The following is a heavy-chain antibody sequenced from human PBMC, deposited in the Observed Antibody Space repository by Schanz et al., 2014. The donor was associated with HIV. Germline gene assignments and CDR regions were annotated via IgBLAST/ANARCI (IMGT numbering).Heavy chain of an antibody. CDR3: ARPTRGIGYCTNGVCYGEDH. CDR1: GFTFTSYG. CDR2: IWYDGTNK. J-gene: IGHJ4*02. D-gene: IGHD2-8*01. V-gene: IGHV3-33*08. Sequence: QVQLVESGGGAVQPGKSLRVSCAASGFTFTSYGMHWARQTPGRGLEWVAVIWYDGTNKYYADSVKGRFIISRDNTNNTVYLQMNSLRTEDTAMYHCARPTRGIGYCTNGVCYGEDHWGQGTLVTVSS.